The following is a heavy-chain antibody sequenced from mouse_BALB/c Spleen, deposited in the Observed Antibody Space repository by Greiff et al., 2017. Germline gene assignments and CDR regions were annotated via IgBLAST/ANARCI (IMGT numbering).Heavy chain of an antibody. D-gene: IGHD4-1*01. J-gene: IGHJ3*01. CDR2: IDPSDSET. CDR3: LTGTIAY. V-gene: IGHV1-69*02. Sequence: QVQLQQPGAELVKPGAPVKLSCKASGYTFTSYWMNWVKQRPGRGLEWIGRIDPSDSETHYNQKFKDKATLTVDKSSSTAYIQLSSLTSEDTAVYYCLTGTIAYWGQGTLVTVSA. CDR1: GYTFTSYW.